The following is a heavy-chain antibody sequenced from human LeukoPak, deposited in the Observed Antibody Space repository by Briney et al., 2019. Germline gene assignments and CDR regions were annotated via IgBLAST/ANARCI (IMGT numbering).Heavy chain of an antibody. D-gene: IGHD5-12*01. J-gene: IGHJ4*02. V-gene: IGHV3-7*01. CDR3: ARGKYGGYFIDY. Sequence: GGSLRLSCAASGFNFGEFWMAWVRQTPGKGLEWVADIKEDGSEKFYVDSVKGRFTISRDNAKNTVYLQMNSLRAEDTAVYYCARGKYGGYFIDYWGQGTLVTVSS. CDR2: IKEDGSEK. CDR1: GFNFGEFW.